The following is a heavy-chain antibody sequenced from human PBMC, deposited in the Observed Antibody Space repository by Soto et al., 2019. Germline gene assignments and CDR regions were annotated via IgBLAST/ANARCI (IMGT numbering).Heavy chain of an antibody. CDR1: GYTFTSYG. Sequence: QVQLVQSGAEVKKPGASVKVSCKASGYTFTSYGISWVRQAPGQGLEWMGWISAYNGNTNYAQKLQGRVTMTTDTSTSTAYMELRSLRSDDRAVYYWARDSGLVNYCYYGMDVWGQGTTVTVSS. V-gene: IGHV1-18*01. D-gene: IGHD3-10*01. CDR3: ARDSGLVNYCYYGMDV. CDR2: ISAYNGNT. J-gene: IGHJ6*02.